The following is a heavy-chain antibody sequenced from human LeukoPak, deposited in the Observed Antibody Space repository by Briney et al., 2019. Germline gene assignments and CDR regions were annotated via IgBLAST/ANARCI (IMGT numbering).Heavy chain of an antibody. Sequence: PSETLSLTCTVSGGSISSSSYYWGWIRQPPEKGLEWIGSIYYSGSTYYNPSLKSRVTISVDTSKNQFSLKLSSVTAADTAVYYCAREPLSMYYFDYWGQGTLVTVSS. CDR2: IYYSGST. CDR1: GGSISSSSYY. V-gene: IGHV4-39*02. CDR3: AREPLSMYYFDY. J-gene: IGHJ4*02. D-gene: IGHD2/OR15-2a*01.